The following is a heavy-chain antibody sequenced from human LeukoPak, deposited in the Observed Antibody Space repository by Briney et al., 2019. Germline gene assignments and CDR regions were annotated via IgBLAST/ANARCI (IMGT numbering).Heavy chain of an antibody. Sequence: GGSLRLSCAASGFTFSSYGMHWVRQAPGKGLEWVAVIWYDGSNKYYADSVKGRFTISRDNSKDTLYLQMNSLRAEDTAVYYCASPRYSYGVPTDYWGQGTLVTVSS. CDR2: IWYDGSNK. V-gene: IGHV3-33*01. J-gene: IGHJ4*02. CDR1: GFTFSSYG. D-gene: IGHD5-24*01. CDR3: ASPRYSYGVPTDY.